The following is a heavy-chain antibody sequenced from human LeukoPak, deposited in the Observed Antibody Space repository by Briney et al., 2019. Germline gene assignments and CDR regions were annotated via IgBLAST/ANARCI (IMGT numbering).Heavy chain of an antibody. CDR3: ARGEWFGPPGNYYYYYGLDV. D-gene: IGHD3-10*01. CDR2: IYYSGST. V-gene: IGHV4-59*01. Sequence: PSETLSLTCIVSGGSISNYYESWIRQPPGKGLEWIGYIYYSGSTNYNPSLKSRVTISIDTSKNQFSLKLSSVTAADTAVYYCARGEWFGPPGNYYYYYGLDVWGQGTTVTVSS. CDR1: GGSISNYY. J-gene: IGHJ6*02.